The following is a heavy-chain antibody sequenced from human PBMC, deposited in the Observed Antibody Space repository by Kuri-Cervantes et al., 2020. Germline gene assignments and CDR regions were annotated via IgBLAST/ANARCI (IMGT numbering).Heavy chain of an antibody. D-gene: IGHD3-10*01. V-gene: IGHV4-39*07. CDR3: ARYWFRGYFQH. CDR2: IYYSGST. Sequence: SETLSSTCTVSGGSISSSSYYGGWIRQPPGEGLEWIGSIYYSGSTYYNPSLKSRVTISVDTSKNQFSLKLSSLTAADTAVYYCARYWFRGYFQHWGQGTLVTVSS. CDR1: GGSISSSSYY. J-gene: IGHJ1*01.